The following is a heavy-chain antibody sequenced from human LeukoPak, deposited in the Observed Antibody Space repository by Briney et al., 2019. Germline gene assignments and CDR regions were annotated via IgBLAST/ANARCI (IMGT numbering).Heavy chain of an antibody. V-gene: IGHV4-59*01. CDR3: TRLIMSSIYYYYMDV. Sequence: SETLSLTCTVSGGSISNNDWSWLRQPPGKGLEWIGYIYNSGSTNYNPSLKSRVTISVDTSKNQFSLKLSSVTAADTAVYYCTRLIMSSIYYYYMDVWGKGTTVTVSS. J-gene: IGHJ6*03. D-gene: IGHD3-10*01. CDR2: IYNSGST. CDR1: GGSISNND.